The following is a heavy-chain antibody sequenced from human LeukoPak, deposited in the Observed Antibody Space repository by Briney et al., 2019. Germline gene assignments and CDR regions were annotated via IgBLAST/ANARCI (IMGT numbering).Heavy chain of an antibody. CDR2: ISNNGGST. Sequence: GGSLRLSCAASGFTFSRYSMHWVRQAPGKGLEYVSAISNNGGSTYYAKSVKGRFTISRDNSKNTLYLQMGSLRAEDMAVYYCARTSIAAREADYWGQGTLVTVSS. V-gene: IGHV3-64*01. CDR3: ARTSIAAREADY. D-gene: IGHD6-6*01. CDR1: GFTFSRYS. J-gene: IGHJ4*02.